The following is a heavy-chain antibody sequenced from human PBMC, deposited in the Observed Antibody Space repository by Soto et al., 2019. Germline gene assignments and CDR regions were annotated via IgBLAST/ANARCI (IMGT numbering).Heavy chain of an antibody. CDR3: ARGEGVSDERETWFDP. D-gene: IGHD1-1*01. CDR1: GVSITNHY. V-gene: IGHV4-59*11. CDR2: LSYSGST. J-gene: IGHJ5*02. Sequence: SETLSLTCTVSGVSITNHYWSWIRQTPGKGLEWIGYLSYSGSTSYNPSLKTRVTISRDMSKNQFSLRLSSVTAADTAVYYCARGEGVSDERETWFDPWGQGTLVTVSS.